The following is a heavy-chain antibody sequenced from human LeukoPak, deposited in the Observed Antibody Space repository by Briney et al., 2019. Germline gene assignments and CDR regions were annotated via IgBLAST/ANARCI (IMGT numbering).Heavy chain of an antibody. CDR2: ISGYNGNT. J-gene: IGHJ3*02. CDR1: GYTFTSYG. Sequence: ASVKVSCKASGYTFTSYGISWVRQAPGQGLEWMGWISGYNGNTNPAQKLQGRVSMTTDTSTSTAYVELRSLRSDDTAVYYCARDRSPDFWSGDYRDAFDIWGQGTMVTVSS. D-gene: IGHD3-3*01. CDR3: ARDRSPDFWSGDYRDAFDI. V-gene: IGHV1-18*01.